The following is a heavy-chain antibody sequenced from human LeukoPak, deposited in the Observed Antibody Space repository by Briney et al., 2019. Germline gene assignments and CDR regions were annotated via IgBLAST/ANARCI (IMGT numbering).Heavy chain of an antibody. CDR1: GYSISSGYY. J-gene: IGHJ4*02. D-gene: IGHD3-22*01. V-gene: IGHV4-38-2*02. Sequence: PSETLSLTCTVSGYSISSGYYWGWIRQPPGKGLEWIGSIYHSGSTYYNPSLKSRVTISVDTSKNQFSLKLSSVTAADTAVYYCARRRFRLGVFDYWGQGTLVTVSS. CDR2: IYHSGST. CDR3: ARRRFRLGVFDY.